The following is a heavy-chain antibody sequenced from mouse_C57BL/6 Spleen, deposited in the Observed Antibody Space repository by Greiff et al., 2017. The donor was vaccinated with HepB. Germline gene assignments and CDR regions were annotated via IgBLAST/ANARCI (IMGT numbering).Heavy chain of an antibody. D-gene: IGHD1-1*01. CDR2: IHPNSGST. CDR1: GYTFTSYW. Sequence: QVQLQQSGAELVKPGASVKLSCKASGYTFTSYWMHWVKQRPGQGLEWIGMIHPNSGSTNYNEKFKSKATLTVDKSSSTAYMQLSSLTSEDSAVYYCARGATVRGDYFDYWGQGTTLTVSS. CDR3: ARGATVRGDYFDY. J-gene: IGHJ2*01. V-gene: IGHV1-64*01.